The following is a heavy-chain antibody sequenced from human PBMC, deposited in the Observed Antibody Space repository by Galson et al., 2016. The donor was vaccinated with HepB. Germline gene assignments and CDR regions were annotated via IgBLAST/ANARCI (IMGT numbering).Heavy chain of an antibody. CDR2: VYHNGGT. V-gene: IGHV4-39*02. J-gene: IGHJ4*02. CDR1: GGSVDASDYY. CDR3: ARLRLDKPMVALTVFDY. Sequence: SETLSLTCIVSGGSVDASDYYWAWIRQPPAKGLEWLASVYHNGGTYYSPSLKSRLTISIDTSNNHFSLSLTSVTAADTGVYYCARLRLDKPMVALTVFDYWGPGTLVTVSS. D-gene: IGHD3-10*01.